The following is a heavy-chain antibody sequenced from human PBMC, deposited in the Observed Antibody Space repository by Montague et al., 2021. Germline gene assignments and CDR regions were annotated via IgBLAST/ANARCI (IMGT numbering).Heavy chain of an antibody. CDR1: GGSISSNSYW. D-gene: IGHD2-15*01. CDR3: ARSLYCIGGSCYSGFDP. V-gene: IGHV4-39*01. Sequence: SETPSLTCTVSGGSISSNSYWWAWIRQPPGKGLEYVGTTFNTGSSYSSPSLKSRATISVDTSQNQFSLRLSAVTAADTAVYYCARSLYCIGGSCYSGFDPGGQGTLV. CDR2: TFNTGSS. J-gene: IGHJ5*02.